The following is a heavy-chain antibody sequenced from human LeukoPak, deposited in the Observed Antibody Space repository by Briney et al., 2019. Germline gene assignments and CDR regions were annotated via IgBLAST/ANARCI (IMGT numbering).Heavy chain of an antibody. Sequence: ASVRVSCKASGYTFTSYDINWVRQATGQGLEWMGWINPNSGGTNYAQKFQGWVTMTRDTSISTAYMELSRLRSDDTAVYYCARAAAAGTRACYDYWGQGTLVTVSS. J-gene: IGHJ4*02. CDR2: INPNSGGT. V-gene: IGHV1-2*04. CDR1: GYTFTSYD. D-gene: IGHD6-13*01. CDR3: ARAAAAGTRACYDY.